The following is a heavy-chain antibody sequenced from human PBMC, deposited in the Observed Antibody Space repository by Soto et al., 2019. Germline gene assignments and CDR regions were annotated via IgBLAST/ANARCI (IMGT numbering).Heavy chain of an antibody. Sequence: QVQLVESGGGVVQPGRSLRLSCAASGFTFSSYGMHWVRQAPGKGLEWVAVIWYDGSNKYYADSVKGRFTISRDNSKNTLYLQMNSLRAEDTAVYYCARDASSRWLYFDYWGQGTLVTVSS. J-gene: IGHJ4*02. D-gene: IGHD6-19*01. CDR1: GFTFSSYG. CDR2: IWYDGSNK. CDR3: ARDASSRWLYFDY. V-gene: IGHV3-33*01.